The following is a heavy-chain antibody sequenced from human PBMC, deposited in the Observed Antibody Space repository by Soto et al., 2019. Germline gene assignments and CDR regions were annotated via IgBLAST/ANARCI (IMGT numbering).Heavy chain of an antibody. D-gene: IGHD6-6*01. V-gene: IGHV5-51*01. CDR3: ARLFPIIAARQEYYYYYMDV. Sequence: PGESLKISCKGSGYSFTSYWIGWVRQMPGKGLEWMGIIYPGDSDTRYSPSFQGQVTISADKSISTAYLQWSSLKASDTAMYYCARLFPIIAARQEYYYYYMDVWGKGTTVTVSS. CDR1: GYSFTSYW. J-gene: IGHJ6*03. CDR2: IYPGDSDT.